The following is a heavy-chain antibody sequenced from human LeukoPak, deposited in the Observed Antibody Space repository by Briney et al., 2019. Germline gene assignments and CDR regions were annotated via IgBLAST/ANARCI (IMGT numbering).Heavy chain of an antibody. CDR2: IIPIFGTA. Sequence: SVNVSCKASGYTFTGYYMHWVRQAPGQGLEWMGGIIPIFGTANYAQKFQGRVTITADESTSTAYMELSSLRSEDTAVYYCARDSGSGYYGDSLDYYYYGMDVWGQGTTVTVSS. D-gene: IGHD4-17*01. J-gene: IGHJ6*02. CDR3: ARDSGSGYYGDSLDYYYYGMDV. V-gene: IGHV1-69*13. CDR1: GYTFTGYY.